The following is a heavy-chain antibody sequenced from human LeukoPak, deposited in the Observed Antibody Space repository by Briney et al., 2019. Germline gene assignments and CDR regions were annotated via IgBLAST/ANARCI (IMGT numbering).Heavy chain of an antibody. D-gene: IGHD6-13*01. J-gene: IGHJ6*03. CDR1: GFTFDDYA. Sequence: QPGRSLRLSCAASGFTFDDYAMHWVRQAPGKGLEWVSGISWNSGSIGYADSVKGRFTISRDNAKNSLYLQMHSLRAEDTALYYCAKDLIKGSSWSFYYMDVWGKGTTVTVSS. CDR3: AKDLIKGSSWSFYYMDV. V-gene: IGHV3-9*01. CDR2: ISWNSGSI.